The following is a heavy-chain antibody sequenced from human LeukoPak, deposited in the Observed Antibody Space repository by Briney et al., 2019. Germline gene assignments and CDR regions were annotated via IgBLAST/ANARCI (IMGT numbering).Heavy chain of an antibody. CDR3: VSNSSSSPWFDP. CDR2: VYYTGGT. CDR1: GGSITSYTHY. D-gene: IGHD6-6*01. V-gene: IGHV4-39*02. J-gene: IGHJ5*02. Sequence: SETLSLTCTVSGGSITSYTHYWGWIRRPPGKGLEWIATVYYTGGTYYNPSLKSRVTISIDTSRNHFSLKLTSVIAADTAMYYCVSNSSSSPWFDPWGQGTLVTVSS.